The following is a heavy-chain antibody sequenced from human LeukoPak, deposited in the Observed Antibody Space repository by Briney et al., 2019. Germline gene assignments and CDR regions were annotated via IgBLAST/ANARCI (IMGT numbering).Heavy chain of an antibody. J-gene: IGHJ6*03. Sequence: SETLSLTCSVSGGSISNVYWSWIRQPPGKELEWIGYISNSGSTDYNPSLQSRVTISVDTSKNQISLKVSSVTAADTAVYYCARGGNTWDDYYMDVWGKGTTVTVSS. CDR1: GGSISNVY. V-gene: IGHV4-59*01. CDR3: ARGGNTWDDYYMDV. CDR2: ISNSGST. D-gene: IGHD1-26*01.